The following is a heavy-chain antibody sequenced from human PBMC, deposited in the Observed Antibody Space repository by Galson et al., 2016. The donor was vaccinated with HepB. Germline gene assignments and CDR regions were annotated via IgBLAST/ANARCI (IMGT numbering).Heavy chain of an antibody. CDR2: INSDGTIS. CDR1: GFAFSSHW. CDR3: VRDHSVVPTTAYNWFDP. D-gene: IGHD4-23*01. J-gene: IGHJ5*02. Sequence: SLRLSCAASGFAFSSHWMHWVRQDLGKGLVWVSRINSDGTISNYADSVKGRFTISRDNAKNPLDLQMNSLRAEDTAVYFCVRDHSVVPTTAYNWFDPWGRGTLVTVSS. V-gene: IGHV3-74*01.